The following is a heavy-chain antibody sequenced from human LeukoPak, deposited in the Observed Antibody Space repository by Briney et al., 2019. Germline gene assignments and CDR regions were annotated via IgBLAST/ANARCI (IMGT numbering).Heavy chain of an antibody. CDR3: ARRLTPGDYYYFDS. V-gene: IGHV3-7*03. J-gene: IGHJ4*02. D-gene: IGHD4-17*01. CDR2: IKQDGSEK. CDR1: GFTFLDYY. Sequence: PGGSLRLSCAASGFTFLDYYMSWIRQAPGEGLEWVANIKQDGSEKYYVDSVKGRFTISRDNAKNSLYLQMNSLRADDTALYYCARRLTPGDYYYFDSWGQGTLVTVSS.